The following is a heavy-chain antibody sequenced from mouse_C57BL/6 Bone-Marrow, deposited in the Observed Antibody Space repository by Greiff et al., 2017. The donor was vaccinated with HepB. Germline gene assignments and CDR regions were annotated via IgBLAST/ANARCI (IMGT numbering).Heavy chain of an antibody. CDR2: IDPSDSYT. Sequence: QVQLQQSGAELVMPGASVKLSCKASGYTFTSYWMHWVKQRPGQGLEWIGEIDPSDSYTNYNQKFKGKSTLTVDKSSSTAYMQLSSLTSEDSAVYYCARGLGRPFDYWGQGTTLTVSS. CDR1: GYTFTSYW. J-gene: IGHJ2*01. CDR3: ARGLGRPFDY. D-gene: IGHD4-1*01. V-gene: IGHV1-69*01.